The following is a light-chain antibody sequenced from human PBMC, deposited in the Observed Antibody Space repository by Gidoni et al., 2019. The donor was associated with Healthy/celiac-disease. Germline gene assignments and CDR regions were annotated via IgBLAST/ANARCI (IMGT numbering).Light chain of an antibody. J-gene: IGKJ5*01. V-gene: IGKV1D-12*01. CDR1: QGISSW. CDR2: AAS. CDR3: QQANSFPNT. Sequence: DLQLTQSPSSVSASVGDRVTITCRASQGISSWLAWYQQKPGKAPKLLIYAASSVQSGVPSRCSGRGCGKDLTITIRSLQQEDVATYYWQQANSFPNTFGQGTRLEIK.